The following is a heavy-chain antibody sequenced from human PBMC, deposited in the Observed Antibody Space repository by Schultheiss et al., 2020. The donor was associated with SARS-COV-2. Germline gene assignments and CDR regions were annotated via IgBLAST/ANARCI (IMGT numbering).Heavy chain of an antibody. CDR2: IFSNDEK. CDR3: ARIRASYDFWSGSADYYYMDV. CDR1: GFSLNNVRMG. Sequence: SGPTLVKPTETLTLTCTVSGFSLNNVRMGVSWIRQPPGKALEWLAHIFSNDEKSYSTSLKSRLTISKDTSKSQVVLTMTNMDPVDTATYYCARIRASYDFWSGSADYYYMDVWGKGTTVTVSS. J-gene: IGHJ6*03. V-gene: IGHV2-26*01. D-gene: IGHD3-3*01.